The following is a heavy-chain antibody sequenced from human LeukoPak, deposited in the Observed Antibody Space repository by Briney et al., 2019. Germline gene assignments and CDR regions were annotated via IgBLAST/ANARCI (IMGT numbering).Heavy chain of an antibody. Sequence: PSETLSLTCAVYGGSFSGYYWSWIRQPPGKGLEWIGEINHSGSTNYNPSLKSRVTISVDTSKNQFSLKLSSVTAADTAVYYCARLMTTVTRSPVYWGQGTLVTVSS. V-gene: IGHV4-34*01. CDR1: GGSFSGYY. CDR3: ARLMTTVTRSPVY. CDR2: INHSGST. D-gene: IGHD4-17*01. J-gene: IGHJ4*02.